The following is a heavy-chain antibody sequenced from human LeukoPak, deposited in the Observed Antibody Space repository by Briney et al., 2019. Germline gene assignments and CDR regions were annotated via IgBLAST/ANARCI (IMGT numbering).Heavy chain of an antibody. J-gene: IGHJ4*02. CDR3: ARDSDYYDSSGYWTQFDY. CDR2: IKQDGSEK. V-gene: IGHV3-7*01. CDR1: GFTFSSYW. D-gene: IGHD3-22*01. Sequence: PGGSLRLSCAASGFTFSSYWMSWVRQAPGKGLEWVANIKQDGSEKYYVDSVKGRFTISRDNAKNSLHLQMNSLRAEDTAVYYCARDSDYYDSSGYWTQFDYWGQGTLVTVSS.